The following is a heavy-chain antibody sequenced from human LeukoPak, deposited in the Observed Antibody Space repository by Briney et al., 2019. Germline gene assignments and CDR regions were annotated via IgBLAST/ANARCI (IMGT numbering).Heavy chain of an antibody. Sequence: GGSLRLSCAASGFTFSSYAMSWVRQASGKGLEWVSSISGSGGSTYYADSVKGRFTVSRDNSKNTLYLQMNSLRAEDTALYYCAKDQSGYNYGWFDPWGQGTLVTVSS. CDR3: AKDQSGYNYGWFDP. CDR2: ISGSGGST. D-gene: IGHD5-18*01. V-gene: IGHV3-23*01. CDR1: GFTFSSYA. J-gene: IGHJ5*02.